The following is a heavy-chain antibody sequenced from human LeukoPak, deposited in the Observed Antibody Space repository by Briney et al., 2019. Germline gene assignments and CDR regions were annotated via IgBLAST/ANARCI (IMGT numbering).Heavy chain of an antibody. CDR3: ARRSSGWYYFDY. V-gene: IGHV4-59*01. CDR1: GGXISPYY. Sequence: SETLSLTCTVSGGXISPYYWSWIRQPPGKGLEWIGYIYYSGSTNYNPSLKSRVTISVDTSKNQFSLKLSSVTAADTAVYYCARRSSGWYYFDYWGQGTLVTVSS. CDR2: IYYSGST. D-gene: IGHD6-19*01. J-gene: IGHJ4*02.